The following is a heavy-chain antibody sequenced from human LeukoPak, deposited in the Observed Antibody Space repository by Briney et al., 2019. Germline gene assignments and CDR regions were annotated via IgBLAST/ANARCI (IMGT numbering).Heavy chain of an antibody. CDR1: GYTFTGYY. CDR3: ARTLPGLSNWFDP. V-gene: IGHV1-2*02. J-gene: IGHJ5*02. Sequence: GASVKVSCKASGYTFTGYYMHWVRQAPGQGLEWMGWINPNSGGTNYAQKFQGRVTMTRDTSISTAYMELSGLRSDDTAVYYCARTLPGLSNWFDPWGQGTLVTVSS. D-gene: IGHD2-8*01. CDR2: INPNSGGT.